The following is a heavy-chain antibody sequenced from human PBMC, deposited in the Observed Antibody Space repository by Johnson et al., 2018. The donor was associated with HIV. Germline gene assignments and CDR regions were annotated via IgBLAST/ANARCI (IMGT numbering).Heavy chain of an antibody. V-gene: IGHV3-30*02. CDR2: IRYDGSNK. J-gene: IGHJ3*02. Sequence: QVQLVEFGGGVVQPGGSLRLSCAASGFTFSSYGMHWVRQAPGKGLEWVAFIRYDGSNKYYADSVKGRFTISRGNSKNTLYLQMNSLRAEDTAVYYCAKDRGLLDAFDIWGQGTMVTVSS. CDR1: GFTFSSYG. CDR3: AKDRGLLDAFDI.